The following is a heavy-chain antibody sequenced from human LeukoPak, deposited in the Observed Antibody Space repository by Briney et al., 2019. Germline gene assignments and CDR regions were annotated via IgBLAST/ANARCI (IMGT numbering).Heavy chain of an antibody. CDR2: INHSGST. Sequence: PSETLSLTCAVYGGSFSVYYWSWIRQPPGKGLEWIGEINHSGSTNYNPSLKSRVTISVDTSKNQFSLKLSSVTAADTAVYYCAVFGTYSSSSPTNGTFPQTFIDYWGQGTLVTVSS. J-gene: IGHJ4*02. CDR1: GGSFSVYY. V-gene: IGHV4-34*01. CDR3: AVFGTYSSSSPTNGTFPQTFIDY. D-gene: IGHD6-6*01.